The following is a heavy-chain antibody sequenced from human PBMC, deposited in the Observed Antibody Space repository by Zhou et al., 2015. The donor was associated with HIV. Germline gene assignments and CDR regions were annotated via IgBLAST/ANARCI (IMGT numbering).Heavy chain of an antibody. D-gene: IGHD3-10*01. CDR3: AREPRSAGDSGSYYYYFDY. Sequence: QVQLVQSGAEVKKPGASVKVSCKASGYTFTSYGISWVRQAPGQGLEWMGWISAYNGNTNYAQKLQGRVTMTTDTSTSTAYMELRSLRSDDTAVYYCAREPRSAGDSGSYYYYFDYVGPGNPGHRLL. CDR1: GYTFTSYG. V-gene: IGHV1-18*01. CDR2: ISAYNGNT. J-gene: IGHJ4*02.